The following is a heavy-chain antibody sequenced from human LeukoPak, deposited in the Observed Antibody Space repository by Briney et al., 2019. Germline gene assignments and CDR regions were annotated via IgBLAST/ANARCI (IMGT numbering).Heavy chain of an antibody. Sequence: GSLRLSCVVSGFTVSSNYMSWVRQAPGKGLEWVSAISGSGGSTYYADSVKGRSTISRDNSKNTLYLQMNSLRAEDTAVYYCAKGLRFLEWFPLDYWGQGTLVTVSS. CDR2: ISGSGGST. V-gene: IGHV3-23*01. CDR3: AKGLRFLEWFPLDY. D-gene: IGHD3-3*01. J-gene: IGHJ4*02. CDR1: GFTVSSNY.